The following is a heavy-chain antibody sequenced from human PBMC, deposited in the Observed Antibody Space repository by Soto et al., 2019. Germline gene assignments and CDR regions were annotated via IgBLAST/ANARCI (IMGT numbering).Heavy chain of an antibody. J-gene: IGHJ4*02. Sequence: QVQLVESGGGVVQPGRSLRLSCAASGFTFSSYGMHWVRQAPGKGLEWVAAISYDGSNKYYADSVKGRFTISRDNSKNTLSLQMNSLRAEDTAVYYCAKDLYGEGVGVDYWGQGTLVTVSS. CDR1: GFTFSSYG. D-gene: IGHD4-17*01. CDR3: AKDLYGEGVGVDY. V-gene: IGHV3-30*18. CDR2: ISYDGSNK.